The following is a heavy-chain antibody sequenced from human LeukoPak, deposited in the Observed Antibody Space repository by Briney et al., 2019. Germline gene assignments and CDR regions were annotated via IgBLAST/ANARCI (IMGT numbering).Heavy chain of an antibody. CDR2: IGGGGEST. Sequence: PGGSLRLSCAASGFTFGSYAMSWVRQAPGKGLEWVSTIGGGGESTYYADSAKGRFTNSRDNSKNTVYLQINSLRAEDTAVYYCAKVLSGSQDYWGQGTLVTVFS. CDR1: GFTFGSYA. D-gene: IGHD1-26*01. V-gene: IGHV3-23*01. J-gene: IGHJ4*02. CDR3: AKVLSGSQDY.